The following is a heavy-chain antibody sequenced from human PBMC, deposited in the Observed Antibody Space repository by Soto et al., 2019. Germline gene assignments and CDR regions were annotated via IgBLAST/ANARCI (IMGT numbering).Heavy chain of an antibody. J-gene: IGHJ4*02. CDR1: GFTFSGSA. Sequence: PGGSLRLSCAASGFTFSGSAMHWVSQASGKGLEWVGRIRSKANSYATAYAASVKGRFTISRDDSKNTAYLQMNSLKTEDTAMYYCTTDVGTGRALDFWGQGTLVTVS. CDR3: TTDVGTGRALDF. V-gene: IGHV3-73*01. CDR2: IRSKANSYAT. D-gene: IGHD7-27*01.